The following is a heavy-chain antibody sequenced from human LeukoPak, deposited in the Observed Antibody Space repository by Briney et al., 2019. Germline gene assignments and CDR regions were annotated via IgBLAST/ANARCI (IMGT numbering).Heavy chain of an antibody. CDR3: ARERGSGSYYKGAFDI. D-gene: IGHD3-10*01. V-gene: IGHV3-53*01. Sequence: PGGSLRLSCAASGFTVSSSYMSWVRQAPGKGLEWVSLIYSGGSTYYIDSVKGRFTISRDNSKNTLYLQMNSLRAEDTAMYCCARERGSGSYYKGAFDIWGQGTMVTVSS. CDR1: GFTVSSSY. J-gene: IGHJ3*02. CDR2: IYSGGST.